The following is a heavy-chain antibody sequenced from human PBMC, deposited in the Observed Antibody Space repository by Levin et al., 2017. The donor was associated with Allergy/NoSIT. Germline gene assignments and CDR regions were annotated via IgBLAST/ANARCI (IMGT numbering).Heavy chain of an antibody. CDR3: SRSLNY. CDR2: INEEGGEK. V-gene: IGHV3-7*01. CDR1: GFAFSSSW. Sequence: GGSLRLSCAASGFAFSSSWMDWVRQAPGKGLEWVANINEEGGEKHYVDSVKGRFTVSRDNAKNSLYLQMNSLRAEDAAVYYCSRSLNYWGQGILVTVSS. J-gene: IGHJ4*02.